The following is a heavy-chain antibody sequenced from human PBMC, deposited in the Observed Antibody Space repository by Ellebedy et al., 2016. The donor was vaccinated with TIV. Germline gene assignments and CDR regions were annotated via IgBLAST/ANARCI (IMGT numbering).Heavy chain of an antibody. CDR2: IDWDDDE. CDR1: GFSLSTSGMC. Sequence: SGPTLVKPTQTLTLTCTFSGFSLSTSGMCVSWIRQPPGKALEWLARIDWDDDEYYSTSLKARLTVSKDTSKNQVVLTMTNMDPVDTATYYCARRMWFETKDYGLDVWGQGTTVTVSS. D-gene: IGHD3-10*01. CDR3: ARRMWFETKDYGLDV. V-gene: IGHV2-70*11. J-gene: IGHJ6*02.